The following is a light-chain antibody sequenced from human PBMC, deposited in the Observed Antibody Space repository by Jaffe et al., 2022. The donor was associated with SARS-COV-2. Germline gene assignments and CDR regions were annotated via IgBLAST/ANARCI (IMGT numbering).Light chain of an antibody. V-gene: IGKV3-20*01. CDR2: GAF. Sequence: EIVLTQSPGTLSLSPGERVTLSCRASQSVNTDFLAWYQQKPGQAPRLFIYGAFNRIPGIPDRFSGSGSGTDFSLTISRLEPEDFAVYYCQQYGPSPPFTFGQGTKLEI. J-gene: IGKJ2*01. CDR3: QQYGPSPPFT. CDR1: QSVNTDF.